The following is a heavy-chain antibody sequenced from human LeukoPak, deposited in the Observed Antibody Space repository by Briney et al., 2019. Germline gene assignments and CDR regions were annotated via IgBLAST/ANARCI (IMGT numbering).Heavy chain of an antibody. CDR3: ATPYGSGSLGIFDY. J-gene: IGHJ4*02. CDR2: ISGSGGST. V-gene: IGHV3-23*01. D-gene: IGHD3-10*01. CDR1: GFTFSSYA. Sequence: TGGSLRLSCAASGFTFSSYAMSWVRQAPGKGLEWVSAISGSGGSTHYADSVKGRFTISRDNSKNTLYLQMNSLRAEDTAVYYCATPYGSGSLGIFDYWGQGTLVTVSS.